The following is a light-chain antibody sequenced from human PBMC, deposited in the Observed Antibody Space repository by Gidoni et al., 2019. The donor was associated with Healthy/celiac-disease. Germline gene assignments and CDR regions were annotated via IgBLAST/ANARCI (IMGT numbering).Light chain of an antibody. V-gene: IGLV2-14*01. Sequence: QSALTQTASVSGSPGQSITISCTGTSSDVGGYNYVSWYHQHPGKAPKLMIYEVSNRPSGVSNRFSGSKSGNTASLTISGLQAEDEADYYCSSYTSSSTLVVFGGGTNLTVL. CDR2: EVS. J-gene: IGLJ2*01. CDR3: SSYTSSSTLVV. CDR1: SSDVGGYNY.